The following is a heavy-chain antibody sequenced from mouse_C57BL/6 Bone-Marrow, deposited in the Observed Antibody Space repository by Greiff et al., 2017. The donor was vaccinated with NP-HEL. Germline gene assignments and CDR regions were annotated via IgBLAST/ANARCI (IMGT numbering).Heavy chain of an antibody. CDR1: GYTFTDYY. Sequence: VQRVESGAELVRPGASVKLSCKASGYTFTDYYINWVKQRPGQGLEWIARIYPGSGNTYYNEKFKGKATLTAEKSSSTAYMQLSSLTSEDSAVYFCARQDGYYRFAYWGQGTLVTVSA. D-gene: IGHD2-3*01. J-gene: IGHJ3*01. CDR2: IYPGSGNT. CDR3: ARQDGYYRFAY. V-gene: IGHV1-76*01.